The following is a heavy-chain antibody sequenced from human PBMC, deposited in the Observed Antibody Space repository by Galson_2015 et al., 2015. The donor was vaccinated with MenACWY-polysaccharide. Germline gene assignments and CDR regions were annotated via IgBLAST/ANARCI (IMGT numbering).Heavy chain of an antibody. Sequence: SLRLSCAASGFTFSNYALSWVRPAPGKGLAWVSTIGGSGSNTHYADSVKGRFTISRDNSKNTLSLQMNSLRAEDTAVYYCARVRYSTGKYQFDYWGQGTLVAVSS. V-gene: IGHV3-23*01. D-gene: IGHD2-2*01. J-gene: IGHJ4*02. CDR1: GFTFSNYA. CDR3: ARVRYSTGKYQFDY. CDR2: IGGSGSNT.